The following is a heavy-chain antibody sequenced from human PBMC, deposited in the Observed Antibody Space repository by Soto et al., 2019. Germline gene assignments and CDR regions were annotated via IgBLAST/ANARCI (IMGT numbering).Heavy chain of an antibody. D-gene: IGHD4-17*01. CDR1: GGTFSSYA. CDR3: ARVQTTANPSPFYYYGMDV. V-gene: IGHV1-69*13. J-gene: IGHJ6*02. CDR2: IIPIFGTA. Sequence: SVKVSCKTSGGTFSSYAISWVRQAPGQGLEWMGGIIPIFGTANYAQKFQGRVTITADESTSTAYMELSSLRSEDTAVYYCARVQTTANPSPFYYYGMDVWGQGTTVTVSS.